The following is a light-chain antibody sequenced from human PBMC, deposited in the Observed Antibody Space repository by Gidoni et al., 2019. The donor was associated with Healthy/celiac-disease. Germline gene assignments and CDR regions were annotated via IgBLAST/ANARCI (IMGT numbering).Light chain of an antibody. CDR3: QQLKNYPLT. J-gene: IGKJ4*01. V-gene: IGKV1-9*01. CDR2: AAS. Sequence: IQFTQSPSVLSASVGDRVTITCRASQDINNYLVWYQQKPGKAPNLLIYAASTLESGVPSRFSGSGSGTKYTLTISSLQPEEFATYYCQQLKNYPLTFXGXTKVEF. CDR1: QDINNY.